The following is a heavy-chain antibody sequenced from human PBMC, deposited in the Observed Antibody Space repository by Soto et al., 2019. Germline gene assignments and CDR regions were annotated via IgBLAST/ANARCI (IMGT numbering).Heavy chain of an antibody. CDR1: GYTFTTYP. V-gene: IGHV1-46*01. CDR3: AREGSMIVGNWLDP. J-gene: IGHJ5*02. D-gene: IGHD3-22*01. Sequence: HVQLVQSGAEVKQPGASVNISCQTSGYTFTTYPMHWVRQAPGQGLEWMGMINPSSGITSFAQKFEGRVTMTRDTSTSTVYMDLTSLRSNDTAVYYCAREGSMIVGNWLDPWGQGTLVTVSS. CDR2: INPSSGIT.